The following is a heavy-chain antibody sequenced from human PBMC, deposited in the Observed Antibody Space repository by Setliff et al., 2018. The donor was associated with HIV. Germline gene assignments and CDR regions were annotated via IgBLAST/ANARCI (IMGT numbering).Heavy chain of an antibody. CDR3: ARGSRQLTIFGVVFKTNYYFMDV. J-gene: IGHJ6*03. CDR1: GGSFSGYY. CDR2: INHDRTT. Sequence: SETLSLTCAVYGGSFSGYYWSWIRQPPGKGLEWIGEINHDRTTNYNPPLKSPVTISVDTSKNQFSLTLNSVTAADTAVYYCARGSRQLTIFGVVFKTNYYFMDVWGKGTAVTVSS. D-gene: IGHD3-3*01. V-gene: IGHV4-34*01.